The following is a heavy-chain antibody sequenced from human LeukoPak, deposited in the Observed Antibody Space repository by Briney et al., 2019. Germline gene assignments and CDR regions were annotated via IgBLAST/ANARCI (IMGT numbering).Heavy chain of an antibody. V-gene: IGHV4-38-2*02. CDR3: ARGGGGYDFRFDY. D-gene: IGHD5-12*01. CDR2: IYHSGST. J-gene: IGHJ4*02. CDR1: GYSISSGYY. Sequence: SETLSLTCTVSGYSISSGYYWGWIRQPPGQGLEWIGSIYHSGSTYYNPSLKSRVTISVDTSKNQFSLKLSSVTAADTAVYYCARGGGGYDFRFDYWGQGTLATVSS.